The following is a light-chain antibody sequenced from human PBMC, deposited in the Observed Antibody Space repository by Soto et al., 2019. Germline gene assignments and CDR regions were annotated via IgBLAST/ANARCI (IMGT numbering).Light chain of an antibody. J-gene: IGLJ1*01. CDR2: DVS. CDR3: CSYAGRSHYV. CDR1: SSDVGGYNY. Sequence: QSVLTQPASVSGSPGQSITISCTGTSSDVGGYNYVSWYQQHPGKAPKLMIYDVSNRPSGVSNRFSGSKSGNTASLTISGLQAEDEADYYCCSYAGRSHYVFGTGTKVTVL. V-gene: IGLV2-14*01.